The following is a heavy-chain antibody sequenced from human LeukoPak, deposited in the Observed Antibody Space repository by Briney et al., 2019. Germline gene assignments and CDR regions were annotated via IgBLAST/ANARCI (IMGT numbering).Heavy chain of an antibody. J-gene: IGHJ4*02. CDR1: GFTFSSYG. D-gene: IGHD5-12*01. CDR2: IRYDGSNK. V-gene: IGHV3-30*02. CDR3: AKDPHYGYSGYDPHFDY. Sequence: GGSLRLSCAASGFTFSSYGMHWVRQAPGKGLEWVAFIRYDGSNKYYADSVKGRFTISRDNSKNTLYLQMNSLRAEDTAVYYCAKDPHYGYSGYDPHFDYWGQGTLVTVSS.